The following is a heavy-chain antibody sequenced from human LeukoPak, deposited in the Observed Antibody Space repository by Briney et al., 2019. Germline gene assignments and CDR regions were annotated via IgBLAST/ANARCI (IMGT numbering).Heavy chain of an antibody. D-gene: IGHD3-9*01. CDR3: ARVPGRELRYFDWLLYRDYYFDY. CDR1: GFTFSSYS. Sequence: PGGCLRLSCAASGFTFSSYSMNWVRQAPGKGLEWVSSISSSSSYIYYADSVKGRFTISRDNAKNSLYLQMNSLRAEDTAVYYCARVPGRELRYFDWLLYRDYYFDYWGQGTLVTVSS. J-gene: IGHJ4*02. V-gene: IGHV3-21*01. CDR2: ISSSSSYI.